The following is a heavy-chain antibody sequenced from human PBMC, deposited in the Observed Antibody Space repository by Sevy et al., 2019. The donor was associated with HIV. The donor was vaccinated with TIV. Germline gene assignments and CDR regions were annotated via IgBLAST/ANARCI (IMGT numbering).Heavy chain of an antibody. CDR3: ARDSARVIVPTAGFDS. J-gene: IGHJ5*01. V-gene: IGHV3-33*01. CDR2: IWYDGRTK. Sequence: GGSLRLSCSASGFTFRSFSMHWVRHAPGKGLEWVAAIWYDGRTKQYADSVKGRFTISRDNSKNMLNLEMNSLRAEDTALYFCARDSARVIVPTAGFDSWGQGTVVTVSS. CDR1: GFTFRSFS. D-gene: IGHD1-1*01.